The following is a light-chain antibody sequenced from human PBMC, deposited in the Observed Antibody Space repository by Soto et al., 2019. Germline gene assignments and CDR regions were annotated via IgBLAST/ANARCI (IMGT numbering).Light chain of an antibody. Sequence: DIQMTQSPSTLSASVGDRVTITCRASQSISWWLAWYQLKPGKAPKLLIYKASSLQSGVPSRFSGSGSGTEFTLFINSLQPHDFATYYCQQYNNWYCFGEGTKLEIK. CDR3: QQYNNWYC. CDR1: QSISWW. V-gene: IGKV1-5*03. J-gene: IGKJ2*03. CDR2: KAS.